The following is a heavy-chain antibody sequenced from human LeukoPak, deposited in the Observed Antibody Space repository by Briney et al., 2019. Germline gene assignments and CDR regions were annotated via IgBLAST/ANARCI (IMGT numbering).Heavy chain of an antibody. D-gene: IGHD3-3*01. J-gene: IGHJ4*02. CDR2: IKSKTDGGTT. CDR3: TTDRWS. CDR1: GFTVSGVY. V-gene: IGHV3-15*01. Sequence: GGSLRLSCVASGFTVSGVYMSWVRQAPGKGLEWVGRIKSKTDGGTTDYAAPVKGRFTITRDDSKNTLYLQMNSLKTEDTAVYYCTTDRWSWGQGTLVTVSS.